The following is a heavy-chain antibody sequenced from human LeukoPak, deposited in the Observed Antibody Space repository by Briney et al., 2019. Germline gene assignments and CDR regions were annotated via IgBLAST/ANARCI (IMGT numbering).Heavy chain of an antibody. D-gene: IGHD2-15*01. CDR2: ISSNGGST. CDR3: ARGYCSGGSCYGTCDY. J-gene: IGHJ4*02. V-gene: IGHV3-64*04. CDR1: GFTFSSYA. Sequence: TGGSLRLSCSASGFTFSSYAMHWVRQAPGKGLEYVSAISSNGGSTYYADSVKGRFTISRDNSKNTLYLQMNSLRAEDTAVYYCARGYCSGGSCYGTCDYWGQGTLVTVSS.